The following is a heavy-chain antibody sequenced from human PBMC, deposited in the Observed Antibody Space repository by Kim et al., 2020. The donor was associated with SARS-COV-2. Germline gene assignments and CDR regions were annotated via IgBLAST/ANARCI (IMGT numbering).Heavy chain of an antibody. CDR1: GYTFTSYY. CDR2: INPSGGST. CDR3: ARVVTQYYYGSGSYYNDWFDP. Sequence: ASVKVSCKASGYTFTSYYMHWVRQAPGQGLEWMGIINPSGGSTSYAQKFQGRVTMTRDTSTSTVYMELSSLRSEDTAVYYCARVVTQYYYGSGSYYNDWFDPWGQGTLVTVSS. V-gene: IGHV1-46*01. J-gene: IGHJ5*02. D-gene: IGHD3-10*01.